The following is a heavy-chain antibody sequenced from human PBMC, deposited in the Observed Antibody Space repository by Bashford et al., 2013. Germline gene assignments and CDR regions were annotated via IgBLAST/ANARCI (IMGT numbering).Heavy chain of an antibody. V-gene: IGHV3-74*01. J-gene: IGHJ5*02. CDR2: INSDGSST. D-gene: IGHD3-16*01. Sequence: VRQAPGKGLVWVSRINSDGSSTSYADSVKGRFTISRDNAKNTLYLQMNSLGAEDSAIYYCARASLGGLDPWGQGTSVTVSS. CDR3: ARASLGGLDP.